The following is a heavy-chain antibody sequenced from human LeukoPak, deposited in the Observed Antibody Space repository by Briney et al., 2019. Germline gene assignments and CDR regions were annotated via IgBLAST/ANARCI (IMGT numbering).Heavy chain of an antibody. CDR3: ASNIVVVPDNWFDP. D-gene: IGHD2-2*01. CDR2: IYTSGST. CDR1: GGSISSGSYY. Sequence: SETLSLTCTVSGGSISSGSYYWGWIRQPAGKGLEWIGRIYTSGSTNYNPSLKSRVTISVDTSKNQFSLKLSSVTAADTAVYYCASNIVVVPDNWFDPWGQGTLVTVSS. J-gene: IGHJ5*02. V-gene: IGHV4-61*02.